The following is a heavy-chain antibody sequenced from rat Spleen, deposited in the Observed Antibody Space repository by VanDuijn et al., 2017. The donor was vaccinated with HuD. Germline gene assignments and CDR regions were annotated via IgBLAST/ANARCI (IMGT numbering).Heavy chain of an antibody. V-gene: IGHV3-1*01. J-gene: IGHJ3*01. CDR3: ARVRTTEGIAFAY. D-gene: IGHD1-11*01. Sequence: EVQLQESGPGLVKPSQSLSLTCSVTGYSITSNYWAWIRKFPGNKMEWLGYINYGGYTGYNPSLKSRISITRDTSKNQFFLQLNSVTTEDTATYYCARVRTTEGIAFAYWGQGTLVTVSS. CDR1: GYSITSNY. CDR2: INYGGYT.